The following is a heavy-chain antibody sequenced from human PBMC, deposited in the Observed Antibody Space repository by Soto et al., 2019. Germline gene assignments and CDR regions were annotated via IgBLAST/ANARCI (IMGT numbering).Heavy chain of an antibody. D-gene: IGHD3-10*01. CDR3: TGVLWFGELLKYVQH. Sequence: SVSNAWMNWVRQAPGKGLEWVGRIKSKTDGGTTDYAAPVKGRFTISRDDSKNTLYLQMNSLKTEYTAVYYCTGVLWFGELLKYVQHWGQGTLVTVSS. CDR2: IKSKTDGGTT. V-gene: IGHV3-15*07. J-gene: IGHJ1*01. CDR1: SVSNAW.